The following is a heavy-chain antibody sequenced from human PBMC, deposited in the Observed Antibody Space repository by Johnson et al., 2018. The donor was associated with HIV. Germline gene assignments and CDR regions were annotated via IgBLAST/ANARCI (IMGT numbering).Heavy chain of an antibody. CDR3: AKERMGLAYCGGDCWEDAFDI. D-gene: IGHD2-21*01. J-gene: IGHJ3*02. V-gene: IGHV3-13*01. Sequence: MQLVESGGGLVQPGGSLRLSCAASGFTFSSYDMHWVRQATGKGLEWVSAIGTAGDTYYPGSVKGRFTISRDNAKNSLYLQMNSLRAEDTAVYYCAKERMGLAYCGGDCWEDAFDIWGQGTMVTVSS. CDR1: GFTFSSYD. CDR2: IGTAGDT.